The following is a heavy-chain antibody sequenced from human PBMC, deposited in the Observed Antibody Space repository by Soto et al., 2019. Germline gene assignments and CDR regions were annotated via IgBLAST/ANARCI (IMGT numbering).Heavy chain of an antibody. CDR3: ARHVNLPLAGTGFDS. D-gene: IGHD6-19*01. CDR1: GGSISSSSHY. CDR2: MSYSGTM. J-gene: IGHJ4*02. V-gene: IGHV4-39*01. Sequence: PSETLSLTCSVSGGSISSSSHYWAWIRQSPGERLEWIGSMSYSGTMFYIPSLESRVSISVDASKNQFSLKLTSVTAADTAVYYRARHVNLPLAGTGFDSWGRGTLVTVSS.